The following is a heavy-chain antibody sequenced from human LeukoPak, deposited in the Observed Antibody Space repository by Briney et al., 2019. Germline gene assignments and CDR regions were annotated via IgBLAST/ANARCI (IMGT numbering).Heavy chain of an antibody. Sequence: GGSMRLSCAVSGFTFSSYSMNWVRQAPGKGLEWVSSISSSSSYIYYADSVKGRFTISRDNAKNSLYLQMNSLRAEDTAVYYCARDAWELYPSSEYLDYWGQGTLVTVFS. V-gene: IGHV3-21*01. D-gene: IGHD1-26*01. CDR2: ISSSSSYI. CDR1: GFTFSSYS. J-gene: IGHJ4*02. CDR3: ARDAWELYPSSEYLDY.